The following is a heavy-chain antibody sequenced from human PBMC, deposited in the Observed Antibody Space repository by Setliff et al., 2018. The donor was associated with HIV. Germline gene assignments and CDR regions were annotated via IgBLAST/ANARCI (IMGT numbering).Heavy chain of an antibody. CDR3: ARCGSYDILTGLCDY. CDR1: GFTFSAHG. Sequence: PGGSLRLSCAASGFTFSAHGMHWVRQAPGKGLEWVSSISSSSTYINYADSVKGRFTISRDNAKNSLYLQMNSLRAEDTAVYYCARCGSYDILTGLCDYWGQGTLVTVSS. CDR2: ISSSSTYI. V-gene: IGHV3-21*01. D-gene: IGHD3-9*01. J-gene: IGHJ4*02.